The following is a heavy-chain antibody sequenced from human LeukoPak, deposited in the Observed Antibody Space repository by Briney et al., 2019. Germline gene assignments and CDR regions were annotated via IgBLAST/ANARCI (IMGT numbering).Heavy chain of an antibody. J-gene: IGHJ4*02. V-gene: IGHV1-24*01. CDR1: GYTLTELS. CDR3: ATVSAWVYYFDY. CDR2: FDPEDGET. Sequence: ASVKVSCKGSGYTLTELSMHWVRQAPGKGLEWMGGFDPEDGETIYAQKFQGRVTMTEDTSTDTAYMELSSLRSEDAAVYYCATVSAWVYYFDYWGQGTLVTVSS.